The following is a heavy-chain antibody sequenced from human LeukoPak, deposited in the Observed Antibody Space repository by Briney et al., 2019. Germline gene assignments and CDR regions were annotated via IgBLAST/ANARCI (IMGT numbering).Heavy chain of an antibody. J-gene: IGHJ6*02. CDR3: ARGQIQLWLTYYYYGMDV. CDR1: GGSFSGYY. CDR2: INHSGST. V-gene: IGHV4-34*01. Sequence: SETLSLTCAVYGGSFSGYYWSWIRQPPGKGLEWIGEINHSGSTNYNPSLKSRVTISVDTSKNQFSLKLSSVTAADTAVYYCARGQIQLWLTYYYYGMDVWGQGTTVTVSS. D-gene: IGHD5-18*01.